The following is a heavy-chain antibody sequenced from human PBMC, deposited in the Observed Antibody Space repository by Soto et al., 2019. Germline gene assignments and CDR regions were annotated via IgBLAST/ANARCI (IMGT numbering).Heavy chain of an antibody. CDR2: IYYSGST. CDR3: AREPGVPAAMQDAFDS. Sequence: SETLSLTCTVSGGSISSYYWSWIRQPPGKGLEWIGYIYYSGSTNYNPSLKSRVTISVDASKNQFSLKLSSVTAADTAVYYCAREPGVPAAMQDAFDSWGQGTRVTVAS. V-gene: IGHV4-59*01. J-gene: IGHJ3*02. CDR1: GGSISSYY. D-gene: IGHD2-2*01.